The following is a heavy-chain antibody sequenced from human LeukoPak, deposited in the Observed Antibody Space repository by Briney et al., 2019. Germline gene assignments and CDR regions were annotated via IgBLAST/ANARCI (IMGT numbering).Heavy chain of an antibody. Sequence: PGGSLRLSCAASGFTFSSYGMHWVRQAPGKGLEWVAFIRYDGSNEYYADSVKGRFTISRDNSKNTLYLQMNSLRAEDTAVYFCASGNYFDYWGQGTLVAVSS. J-gene: IGHJ4*02. V-gene: IGHV3-30*02. CDR1: GFTFSSYG. CDR2: IRYDGSNE. CDR3: ASGNYFDY. D-gene: IGHD5-12*01.